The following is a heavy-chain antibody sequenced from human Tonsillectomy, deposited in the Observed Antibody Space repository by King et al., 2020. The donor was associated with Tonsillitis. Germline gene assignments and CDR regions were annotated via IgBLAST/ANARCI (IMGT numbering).Heavy chain of an antibody. Sequence: VRLVQSGAEVKKPGSSVKVSCKASGGTFNNYAISWVRQAPGQGLEWMGRIIPILGIANYAQKFQGRVTITADKFTSTAYMELRSLRSEDTAVYYCCSGSYYNGYYYMDVWGKGTTVTVSS. CDR3: CSGSYYNGYYYMDV. D-gene: IGHD3-10*02. J-gene: IGHJ6*03. CDR1: GGTFNNYA. CDR2: IIPILGIA. V-gene: IGHV1-69*09.